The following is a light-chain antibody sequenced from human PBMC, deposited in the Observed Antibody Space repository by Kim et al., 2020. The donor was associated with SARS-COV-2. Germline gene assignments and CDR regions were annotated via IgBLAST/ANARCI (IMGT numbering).Light chain of an antibody. J-gene: IGKJ2*01. CDR3: QQYGSSPRT. CDR2: GAS. V-gene: IGKV3-20*01. Sequence: LSPGDGATLSCRASQRVSSSYLAWYQQKPGQAPRLLIYGASSRATGIPDRFSGSGSGTDFTLTISRLEPEDFAVYYCQQYGSSPRTFGQGTKLEI. CDR1: QRVSSSY.